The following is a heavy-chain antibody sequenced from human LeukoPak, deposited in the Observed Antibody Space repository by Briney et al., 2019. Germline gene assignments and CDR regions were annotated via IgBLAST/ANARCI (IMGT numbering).Heavy chain of an antibody. V-gene: IGHV1-2*02. CDR2: INPNSGGT. CDR1: GYTFTSYY. Sequence: GASVKVSCKASGYTFTSYYMHWVRQAPGQGLEWMGWINPNSGGTNYAQKFQGRVTMTRDTSISTAYMELSRLRSDDTAVYYCARDSTMVRGVIKYWGQGTLVTVSS. CDR3: ARDSTMVRGVIKY. J-gene: IGHJ4*02. D-gene: IGHD3-10*01.